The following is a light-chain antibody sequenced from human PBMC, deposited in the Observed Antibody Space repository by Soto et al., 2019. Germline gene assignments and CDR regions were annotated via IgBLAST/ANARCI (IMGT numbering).Light chain of an antibody. CDR3: SSYAGSNMGV. CDR1: SSDIGSYKL. Sequence: QSALTQPGSVSGSPGQSITISCTGTSSDIGSYKLVSWYQQHRGKAPKLIIYEVTYRPSGVPDRFSGSKSGNTASLTVSGLQAEDEADYYCSSYAGSNMGVFGTGTKVTVL. CDR2: EVT. V-gene: IGLV2-14*02. J-gene: IGLJ1*01.